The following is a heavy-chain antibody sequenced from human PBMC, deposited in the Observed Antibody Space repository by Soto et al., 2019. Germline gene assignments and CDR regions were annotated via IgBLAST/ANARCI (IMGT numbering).Heavy chain of an antibody. D-gene: IGHD3-16*01. CDR1: GFTFSDYG. J-gene: IGHJ4*02. V-gene: IGHV3-23*01. Sequence: GGSLRLSCAASGFTFSDYGMNWIRQVPGKGLEWVSTISGSGDSAYYADSVKGRFTISRDNSKNTLYLQMASLRAEDTAIYYCATKITFGGVSDYWGQGTLVTVSS. CDR3: ATKITFGGVSDY. CDR2: ISGSGDSA.